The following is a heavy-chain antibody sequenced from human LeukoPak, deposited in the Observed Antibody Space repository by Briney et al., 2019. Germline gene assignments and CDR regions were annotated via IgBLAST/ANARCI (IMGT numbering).Heavy chain of an antibody. CDR2: ISYDRSNK. CDR1: GFTFSSYG. J-gene: IGHJ4*02. V-gene: IGHV3-30*18. CDR3: AKPIEQLWLILSDY. Sequence: GGSLRLSCAASGFTFSSYGMHWVRQAPGKGLEWVAVISYDRSNKYYADSVKGRFTISRDNSKNTLYLQMNSLRAEDTAVYYCAKPIEQLWLILSDYWGQGTLVTVSS. D-gene: IGHD5-18*01.